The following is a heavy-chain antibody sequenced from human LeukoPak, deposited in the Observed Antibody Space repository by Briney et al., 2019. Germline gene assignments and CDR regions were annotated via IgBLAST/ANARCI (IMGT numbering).Heavy chain of an antibody. CDR1: GYTFTGYY. CDR3: ASGYCSGGSCYSDY. D-gene: IGHD2-15*01. CDR2: INPNSGGT. Sequence: ASVKVSCKASGYTFTGYYMHWVRQAPGQGLEWMGWINPNSGGTNYAQKLQGRVTMTRDTSISTAYMELSRLRSDDTAVYYCASGYCSGGSCYSDYWGQGTLVTVPS. J-gene: IGHJ4*02. V-gene: IGHV1-2*02.